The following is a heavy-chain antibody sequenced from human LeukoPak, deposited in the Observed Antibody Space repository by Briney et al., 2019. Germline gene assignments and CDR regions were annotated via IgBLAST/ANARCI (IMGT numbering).Heavy chain of an antibody. Sequence: GGSLRLSCTASGFNIDGHAMHWVRQAPGKGLEWVSQISWNSASVGCADSLKGRCTISRDNAKNSLYLQMNSLRAEDTAVYYCARGSRSGGSSQNWGQGTLVTVSS. CDR3: ARGSRSGGSSQN. D-gene: IGHD2-15*01. CDR2: ISWNSASV. CDR1: GFNIDGHA. J-gene: IGHJ4*02. V-gene: IGHV3-9*01.